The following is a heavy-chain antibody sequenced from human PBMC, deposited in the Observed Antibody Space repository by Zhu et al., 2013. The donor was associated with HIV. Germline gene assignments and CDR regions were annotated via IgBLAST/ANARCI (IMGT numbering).Heavy chain of an antibody. Sequence: QVQLVQSGPEVKKPGSSVKVSCKASGGTFTNSAISWVRQAPGQGLEWMGGIIPKFGTSNYAQTFQGRVTFTADESTSTTYMEVSSLRYEDTAVYYCARDADRSSAFGYWGQGTLVTVSS. CDR1: GGTFTNSA. J-gene: IGHJ4*02. CDR3: ARDADRSSAFGY. D-gene: IGHD3-10*01. V-gene: IGHV1-69*01. CDR2: IIPKFGTS.